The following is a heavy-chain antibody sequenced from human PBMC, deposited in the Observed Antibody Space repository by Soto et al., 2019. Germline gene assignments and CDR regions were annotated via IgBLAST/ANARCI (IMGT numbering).Heavy chain of an antibody. Sequence: QVQLVQSGGEVKKPGASVKVSCKASGDTVTNYGISWVRQAPGQGLEWLGWISFYYGNTNYAQKLQGRVTLTTDTSTSTAYMELTSLRSDATDVYYCASATSIAVASKANWGQGTLVTDSS. CDR1: GDTVTNYG. CDR3: ASATSIAVASKAN. J-gene: IGHJ4*02. D-gene: IGHD6-19*01. V-gene: IGHV1-18*01. CDR2: ISFYYGNT.